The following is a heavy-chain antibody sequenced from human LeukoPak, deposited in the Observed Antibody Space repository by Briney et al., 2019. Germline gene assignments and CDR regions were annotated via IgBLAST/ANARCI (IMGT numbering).Heavy chain of an antibody. CDR3: ARDSLSGSYPVFDY. Sequence: GGSLRLSCAASGFTFSSYAMHWVRQAPGKGLEWVAVISYGGSNKYYADSVKGRFTISRDNSKNTLYLQMNSLRAEDTAVYYCARDSLSGSYPVFDYWGQGTLVTVSS. D-gene: IGHD1-26*01. J-gene: IGHJ4*02. CDR2: ISYGGSNK. CDR1: GFTFSSYA. V-gene: IGHV3-30*01.